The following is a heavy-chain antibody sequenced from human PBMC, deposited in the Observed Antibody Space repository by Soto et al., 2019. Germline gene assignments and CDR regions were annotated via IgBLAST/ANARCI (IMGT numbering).Heavy chain of an antibody. Sequence: NPSETLSLTCTVSGGSISSGGYCWSWIRQHPGKGLEWIGYIYYSGSTYYNPSLKSRVTISVDTSKNQFSLKLSSVTAADTAVYYCARVTAVAGYYFDYWGQGTLVTVSS. V-gene: IGHV4-31*03. J-gene: IGHJ4*02. CDR2: IYYSGST. CDR3: ARVTAVAGYYFDY. CDR1: GGSISSGGYC. D-gene: IGHD6-19*01.